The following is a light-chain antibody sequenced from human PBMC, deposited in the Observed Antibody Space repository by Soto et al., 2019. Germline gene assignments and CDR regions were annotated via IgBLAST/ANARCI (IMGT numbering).Light chain of an antibody. Sequence: DIQLTQSPSFLSASVGDRVTITCRASQGISSYLAWYQQKPGNAPNLLIYAASTLHSGVPSRFSGSGSGTEFTLTISSLQPEDFGTYFCQQLNSYPRTFGQGTKVEIK. J-gene: IGKJ1*01. CDR1: QGISSY. CDR3: QQLNSYPRT. V-gene: IGKV1-9*01. CDR2: AAS.